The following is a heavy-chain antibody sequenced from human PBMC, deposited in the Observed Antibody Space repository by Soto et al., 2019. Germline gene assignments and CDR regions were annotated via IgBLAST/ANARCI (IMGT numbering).Heavy chain of an antibody. D-gene: IGHD1-26*01. V-gene: IGHV3-48*02. CDR2: ISSSSSTI. CDR3: ARDRAGAQYGLDV. J-gene: IGHJ6*04. CDR1: GFTFSSYS. Sequence: EVQLVESGGGLVQPGGSLRLSCAASGFTFSSYSMNWVRQAPGKGLEWVSYISSSSSTIYYVDSVKGRFTISRDNAKNSLDLQMNCLRDEDTAVYYCARDRAGAQYGLDVWGEGTTVTVSS.